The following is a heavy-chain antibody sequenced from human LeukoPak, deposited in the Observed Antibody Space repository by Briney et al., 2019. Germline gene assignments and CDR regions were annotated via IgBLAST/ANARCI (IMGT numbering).Heavy chain of an antibody. CDR3: AKELYDYVWGSYSPSLSGAFDI. CDR2: IYSGGST. V-gene: IGHV3-66*01. D-gene: IGHD3-16*01. Sequence: GGSLRLSCAASGFTVSNNYMSWVRQAPGKGLQWVSIIYSGGSTYYADSVKGRFTISRDNSKNTLYLQMNSLRAEDTAVYYCAKELYDYVWGSYSPSLSGAFDIWGQGTMVTVSS. CDR1: GFTVSNNY. J-gene: IGHJ3*02.